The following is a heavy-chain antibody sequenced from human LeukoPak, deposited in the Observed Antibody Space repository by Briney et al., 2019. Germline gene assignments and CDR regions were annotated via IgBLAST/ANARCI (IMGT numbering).Heavy chain of an antibody. CDR1: GGTFSSYA. V-gene: IGHV1-69*01. CDR3: ARGGYSNYPRWDY. J-gene: IGHJ4*02. CDR2: IIPIFGTA. Sequence: SVKVSCKASGGTFSSYAINWVRQAPGQGLEWMGGIIPIFGTANYAQKFQGRVTITADESTSTAYMELSSLRSEDTAVYYCARGGYSNYPRWDYWGQGTLVTVSS. D-gene: IGHD4-11*01.